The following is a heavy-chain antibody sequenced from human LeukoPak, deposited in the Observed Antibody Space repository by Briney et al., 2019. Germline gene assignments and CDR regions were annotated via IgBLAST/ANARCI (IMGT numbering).Heavy chain of an antibody. CDR2: INPNSGGT. V-gene: IGHV1-2*02. D-gene: IGHD2-21*01. J-gene: IGHJ4*02. CDR3: ATNLAYCGGDCYRPIDY. Sequence: EASVKVSCKASGYTFTGYYMHWVRQAPGQGLEWMGWINPNSGGTNYAQKFQGRVTITADESTSTAYMELSSLRSEDTAVYYCATNLAYCGGDCYRPIDYWGQGTLVTVSS. CDR1: GYTFTGYY.